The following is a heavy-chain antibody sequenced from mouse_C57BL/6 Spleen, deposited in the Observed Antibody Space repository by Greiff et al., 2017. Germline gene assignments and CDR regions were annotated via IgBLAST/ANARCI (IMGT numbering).Heavy chain of an antibody. D-gene: IGHD1-1*01. J-gene: IGHJ2*01. CDR2: IHPNSGST. Sequence: QVQLQQPGAELVKPGASVKLSCKASGYTFTSYWMHWVKQRPGQGLEWIGLIHPNSGSTNYNEKFKSKATLTVDKSSSTAYMQLSSLTSEDAAVYYCARGYGSSYEYFDDWGQGTTLTVSS. CDR1: GYTFTSYW. V-gene: IGHV1-64*01. CDR3: ARGYGSSYEYFDD.